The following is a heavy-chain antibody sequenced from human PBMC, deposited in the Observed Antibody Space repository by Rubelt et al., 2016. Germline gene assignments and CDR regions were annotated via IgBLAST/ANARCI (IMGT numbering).Heavy chain of an antibody. J-gene: IGHJ4*02. CDR2: IKPRGGST. Sequence: QVQLVQSGAEVKKPGASVKVSCKASGYTFTSSYMHWVRQAPGQGLEWMGIIKPRGGSTSYAQKVQGGVTMTRDTATSTVYMELRSLRSDDTAVYYCARDPYGDRHHDYWGQGTLVTVSS. CDR1: GYTFTSSY. CDR3: ARDPYGDRHHDY. D-gene: IGHD4-17*01. V-gene: IGHV1-46*01.